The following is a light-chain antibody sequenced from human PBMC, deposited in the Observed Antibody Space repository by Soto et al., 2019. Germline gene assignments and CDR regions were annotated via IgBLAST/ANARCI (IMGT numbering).Light chain of an antibody. CDR1: QDISNF. J-gene: IGKJ4*01. CDR3: QKCKISPFT. CDR2: AAS. V-gene: IGKV1-27*01. Sequence: DIQMTQSPSSLSAFVGDTVTITCRASQDISNFLAWYQQKPGNVPKLLIYAASTLQSGVPSRFSGSGSGTDFTLTISSLQPEDVATYYCQKCKISPFTFGGGTKVEMK.